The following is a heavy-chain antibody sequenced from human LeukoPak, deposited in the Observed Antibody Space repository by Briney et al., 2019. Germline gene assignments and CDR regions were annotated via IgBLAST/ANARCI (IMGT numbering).Heavy chain of an antibody. CDR3: ARVRGYCSNGVCSLQH. V-gene: IGHV3-21*01. Sequence: PGGSLRLSCAASGFTISSYSMNWVRQAPGQGLEWVSSISASNSYIFYADSVKGRFTISRDNAMNSLYLQMNSLRVEDTAVYYCARVRGYCSNGVCSLQHWGQGTLVTV. CDR1: GFTISSYS. J-gene: IGHJ1*01. CDR2: ISASNSYI. D-gene: IGHD2-8*01.